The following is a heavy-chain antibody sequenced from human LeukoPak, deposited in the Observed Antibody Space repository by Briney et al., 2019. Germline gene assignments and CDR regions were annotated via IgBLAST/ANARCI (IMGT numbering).Heavy chain of an antibody. J-gene: IGHJ4*02. CDR1: GFTFSSYA. CDR3: AKGPSRGSYGSYFDY. CDR2: ISGSGSSI. Sequence: PGGSLRLSCAASGFTFSSYAMSWIRQAPGKGLEWVSYISGSGSSIYSADSVKGRFTISRDNAKNTLYLQMNSLRAEDTAVYYCAKGPSRGSYGSYFDYWGQGTLVTVSS. D-gene: IGHD1-26*01. V-gene: IGHV3-23*01.